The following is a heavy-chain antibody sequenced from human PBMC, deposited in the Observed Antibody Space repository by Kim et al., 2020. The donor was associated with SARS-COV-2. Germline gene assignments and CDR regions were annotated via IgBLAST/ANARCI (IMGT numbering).Heavy chain of an antibody. Sequence: GGSLRLSCAASGFTFINHWMHWVRQAPGKGLVWVSRINTDGYTTNYADSVKGRFTISRDNAKNTLYLEMNSLRAEDTAVYYCAKDSRGVATIDYWGQGNL. J-gene: IGHJ4*02. D-gene: IGHD5-12*01. CDR2: INTDGYTT. CDR3: AKDSRGVATIDY. CDR1: GFTFINHW. V-gene: IGHV3-74*01.